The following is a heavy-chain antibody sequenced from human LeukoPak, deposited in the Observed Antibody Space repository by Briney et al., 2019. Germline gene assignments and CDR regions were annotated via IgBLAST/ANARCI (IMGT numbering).Heavy chain of an antibody. CDR1: GGSISSYY. Sequence: SETLSLTCTVSGGSISSYYWSWIRQPPGKGLEWIGYIYYSGSTNYNPSLKSRVTISVDTSKNQFSLKLSSVTAADTAVYYCARDRGYSYGIDYWGQGTLVTVSS. D-gene: IGHD5-18*01. CDR2: IYYSGST. CDR3: ARDRGYSYGIDY. J-gene: IGHJ4*02. V-gene: IGHV4-59*01.